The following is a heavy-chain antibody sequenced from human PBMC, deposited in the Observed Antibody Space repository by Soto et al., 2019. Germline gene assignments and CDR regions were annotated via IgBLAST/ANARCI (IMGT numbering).Heavy chain of an antibody. Sequence: PGGSLRLSCAASGFTFSSYAMHWVRQAPGKGLEWVAVISYDGSNKYYADSVKGRFTISRDNSKNTLYLQMNSLRAEDTAVYYCARVEATVGAHAFDIWGQGTMVTV. D-gene: IGHD1-26*01. CDR2: ISYDGSNK. V-gene: IGHV3-30-3*01. CDR3: ARVEATVGAHAFDI. CDR1: GFTFSSYA. J-gene: IGHJ3*02.